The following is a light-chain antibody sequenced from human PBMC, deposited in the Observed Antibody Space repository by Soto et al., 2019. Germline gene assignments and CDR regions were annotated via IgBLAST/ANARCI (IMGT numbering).Light chain of an antibody. J-gene: IGLJ1*01. CDR3: SSYTSSSLYV. V-gene: IGLV2-14*01. CDR2: EVT. Sequence: QSVLTQPASVSGSPGESIAISCTGTSSDVGAYNSVSWYQQHPDKVPKLIIYEVTNRPSGVSNRFSGSKSGNTASLTISGLRAEDDADYYCSSYTSSSLYVFGTGTKVTV. CDR1: SSDVGAYNS.